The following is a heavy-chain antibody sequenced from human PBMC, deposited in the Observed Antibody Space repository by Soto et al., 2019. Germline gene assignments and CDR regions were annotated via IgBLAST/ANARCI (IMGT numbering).Heavy chain of an antibody. CDR2: IRHDGSKK. J-gene: IGHJ6*02. V-gene: IGHV3-7*03. CDR1: GFTFSSYW. Sequence: GGSLRLSCAASGFTFSSYWMSWVRQAPGKGLEWVAIIRHDGSKKYYADSVKGRFTISRDNSKNTLYLQMNSLRAEDTAVYYCAKYPSGISSSSNYGMDVWGQGTTVTVSS. D-gene: IGHD6-6*01. CDR3: AKYPSGISSSSNYGMDV.